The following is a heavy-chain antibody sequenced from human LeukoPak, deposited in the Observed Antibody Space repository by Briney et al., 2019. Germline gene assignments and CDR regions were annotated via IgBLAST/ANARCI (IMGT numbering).Heavy chain of an antibody. V-gene: IGHV3-23*01. Sequence: PGGSLRLSCAASEFTFSNYAMNWVRQAPGKGLEWGAGISGGGGRTYYADSVKGRFTISRDNSKNTLYLQMDSLRAEDTALYYCAKGSGINHYHWIDPWGQGTLVTVSS. CDR2: ISGGGGRT. D-gene: IGHD1-14*01. J-gene: IGHJ5*02. CDR1: EFTFSNYA. CDR3: AKGSGINHYHWIDP.